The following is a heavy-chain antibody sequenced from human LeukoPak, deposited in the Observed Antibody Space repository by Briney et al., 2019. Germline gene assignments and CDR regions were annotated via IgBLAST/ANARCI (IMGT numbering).Heavy chain of an antibody. CDR3: ARHGSPMYYFDY. CDR1: GDSISSSRYY. Sequence: SETLSLTYTVSGDSISSSRYYWGWIRQPPGEGLEWIGSIHYSATTYYNSPLKTRVTISVDTSKNQFSLRLNVTAADTAVYYCARHGSPMYYFDYWGQGTLVTVSS. D-gene: IGHD1-26*01. V-gene: IGHV4-39*01. CDR2: IHYSATT. J-gene: IGHJ4*02.